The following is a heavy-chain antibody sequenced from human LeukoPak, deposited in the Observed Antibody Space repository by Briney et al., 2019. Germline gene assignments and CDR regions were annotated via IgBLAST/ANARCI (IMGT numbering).Heavy chain of an antibody. J-gene: IGHJ4*02. CDR2: ISGSGGST. Sequence: GGSLRLSCAASGFTFSSYAMSWVRQAPGKGLEWVSVISGSGGSTYYADSVKGRFTISRDNSKNTLYLQMNSLRAEDTAVYYCAKVRGIAAVRPYYFDYWGQGTLVTVSS. CDR3: AKVRGIAAVRPYYFDY. CDR1: GFTFSSYA. V-gene: IGHV3-23*01. D-gene: IGHD6-13*01.